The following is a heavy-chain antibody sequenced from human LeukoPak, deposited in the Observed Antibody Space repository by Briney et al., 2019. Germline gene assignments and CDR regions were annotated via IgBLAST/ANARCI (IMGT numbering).Heavy chain of an antibody. CDR2: IRYDGSNK. J-gene: IGHJ3*02. CDR3: AKYDRYCSGGSCYTDAFDI. V-gene: IGHV3-30*02. CDR1: GFTFSSYG. Sequence: PGGSLRLSCAASGFTFSSYGMHWVRQAPGKGLEWVAFIRYDGSNKYYADSVKGRFTISRDNSKNTLYLQMNSLRAEDTAVYYCAKYDRYCSGGSCYTDAFDIWGQGTMVTVSS. D-gene: IGHD2-15*01.